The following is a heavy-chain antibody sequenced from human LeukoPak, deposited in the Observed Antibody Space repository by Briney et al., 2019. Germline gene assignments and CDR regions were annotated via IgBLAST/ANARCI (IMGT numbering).Heavy chain of an antibody. CDR3: ARRRSSSWYELLFDY. CDR2: IYFSGST. Sequence: SETLSLTCTVSGGSINISNYYWGWIRQPPGKGLEWIGAIYFSGSTYYNPSLKSRVTISVDTSENQFSLKLSSVTAADTAVYYCARRRSSSWYELLFDYWGQGTLVTVSS. V-gene: IGHV4-39*01. CDR1: GGSINISNYY. J-gene: IGHJ4*02. D-gene: IGHD6-13*01.